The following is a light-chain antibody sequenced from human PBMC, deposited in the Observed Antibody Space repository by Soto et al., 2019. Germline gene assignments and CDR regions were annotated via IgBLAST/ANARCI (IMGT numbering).Light chain of an antibody. CDR1: SSDVGAYNY. J-gene: IGLJ1*01. V-gene: IGLV2-14*03. Sequence: QSALTQPASVSGAPGQSITISCTGTSSDVGAYNYVSWYQHHPGKVPRLMISDVSNRPSGVSNRFSGSKSGNTASLTISGLQAEDEADYYCCSYSRSSPYVFGAGTKVTVL. CDR2: DVS. CDR3: CSYSRSSPYV.